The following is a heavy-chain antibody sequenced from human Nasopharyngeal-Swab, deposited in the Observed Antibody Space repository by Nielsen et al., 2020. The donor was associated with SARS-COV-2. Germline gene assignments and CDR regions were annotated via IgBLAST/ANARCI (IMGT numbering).Heavy chain of an antibody. Sequence: GESLKISCAASGFTVSGNFMTWVRQAPGKGLEWVSVIYSAGQTNYADSVKGRFTISRDNSKNTLYLQMNSLRAEDTAVYYCAREGYCSSTSCLHFDYWGQGTLVTVSS. CDR2: IYSAGQT. CDR3: AREGYCSSTSCLHFDY. V-gene: IGHV3-53*01. J-gene: IGHJ4*02. D-gene: IGHD2-2*01. CDR1: GFTVSGNF.